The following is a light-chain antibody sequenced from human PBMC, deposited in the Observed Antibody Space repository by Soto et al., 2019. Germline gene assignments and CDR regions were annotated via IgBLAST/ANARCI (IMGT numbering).Light chain of an antibody. CDR2: GAS. CDR1: QSVSNSY. CDR3: QQYGSSPRT. V-gene: IGKV3-20*01. Sequence: EIVLTQSPGTLSLSPGERATVSCRASQSVSNSYLAWYQQKPGQAPRLLIYGASSRATGIPDRFSGSGSGTDFTLTISRLESEDFAVYSGQQYGSSPRTFGQGTKLEIK. J-gene: IGKJ2*01.